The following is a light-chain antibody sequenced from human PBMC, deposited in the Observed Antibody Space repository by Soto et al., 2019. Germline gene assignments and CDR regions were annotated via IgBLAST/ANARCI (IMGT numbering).Light chain of an antibody. CDR3: QQYKTYSS. CDR2: KAS. V-gene: IGKV1-5*03. CDR1: QSISSW. Sequence: DIQMTQSPSTLSASVGDRVTITCRASQSISSWLAWHQQKPGKAPKLLIYKASTLDSGVPSWFSGSGSGTEFTLTISSLQPDDFATYYCQQYKTYSSFGGGTKVEIK. J-gene: IGKJ4*01.